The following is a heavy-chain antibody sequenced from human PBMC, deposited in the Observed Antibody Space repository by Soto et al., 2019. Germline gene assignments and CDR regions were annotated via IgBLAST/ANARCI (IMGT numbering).Heavy chain of an antibody. CDR1: GFTFKSYA. Sequence: GGSLRLSCAASGFTFKSYAMHWVRQAPGKGLEWVAFISYDDGSHKYYADSVKGRFTISRDNSKNTLYLQMNSLRAEDTAVYYCARDPTYYYDSSGSNDAFAIWGQGTMVTVSS. CDR3: ARDPTYYYDSSGSNDAFAI. V-gene: IGHV3-30*03. CDR2: ISYDDGSHK. D-gene: IGHD3-22*01. J-gene: IGHJ3*02.